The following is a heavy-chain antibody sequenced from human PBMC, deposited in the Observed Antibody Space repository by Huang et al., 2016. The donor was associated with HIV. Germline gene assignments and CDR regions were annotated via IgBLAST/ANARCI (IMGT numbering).Heavy chain of an antibody. CDR1: GGSFSGYF. CDR3: ARGRLARNTWFDT. J-gene: IGHJ5*02. CDR2: INHSGST. V-gene: IGHV4-34*01. D-gene: IGHD2-21*01. Sequence: QVQLQQWGGGLLNPSETLSLTCAVYGGSFSGYFWSWIRQPPGKGLEWIGEINHSGSTNYNPSLKSRVTVSLRSSKNQVSPKLSSVTAADTAVYYCARGRLARNTWFDTWGQGTLVTVSS.